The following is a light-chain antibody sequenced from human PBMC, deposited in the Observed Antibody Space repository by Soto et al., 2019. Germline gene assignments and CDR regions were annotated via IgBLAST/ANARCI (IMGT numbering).Light chain of an antibody. CDR3: QQADSFPIT. J-gene: IGKJ5*01. Sequence: DIQMTQSPSTLSASVGDRVTITCRASQSISSWLAWYQQKPGKAPKLLIYDASNLESGVPSRFSGYGSGTDFTLSISSLQPEDFATYYCQQADSFPITFGQGTRLEIK. CDR1: QSISSW. V-gene: IGKV1-5*01. CDR2: DAS.